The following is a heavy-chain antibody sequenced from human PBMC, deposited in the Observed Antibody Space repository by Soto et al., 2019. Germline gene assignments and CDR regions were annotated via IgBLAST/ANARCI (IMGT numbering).Heavy chain of an antibody. CDR2: INPSGGST. V-gene: IGHV1-46*01. CDR3: ASSPVNLVVVPSDYGMDV. D-gene: IGHD3-10*01. Sequence: ASVKVSCKASGYTFTSYYMHWVRQAPGQGLEWMGIINPSGGSTSYAQKFQGRVTMTRDTSTSTVYMELSSLRSEDTAVYYCASSPVNLVVVPSDYGMDVWGQGTTVTVSS. CDR1: GYTFTSYY. J-gene: IGHJ6*02.